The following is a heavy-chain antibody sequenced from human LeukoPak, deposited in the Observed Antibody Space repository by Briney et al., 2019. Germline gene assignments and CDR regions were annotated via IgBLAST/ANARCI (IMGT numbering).Heavy chain of an antibody. D-gene: IGHD6-13*01. V-gene: IGHV3-30*02. Sequence: PGGSLRLSCAASGFTFSSYGMHWVRQAPGKGLEWAAFIRYDGSNKYYADSVKGRFTISRDNSKNTLYLQMNSLRAEETAVYYCARAGPSSSWHQFDYWGQGTLVTVSS. CDR2: IRYDGSNK. CDR3: ARAGPSSSWHQFDY. J-gene: IGHJ4*02. CDR1: GFTFSSYG.